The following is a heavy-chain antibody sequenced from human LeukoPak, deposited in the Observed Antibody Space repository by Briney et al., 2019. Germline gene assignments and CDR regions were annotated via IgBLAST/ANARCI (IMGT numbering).Heavy chain of an antibody. CDR3: ARGDPKRSRGTMVRGVIIDY. J-gene: IGHJ4*02. CDR2: ISHSGST. Sequence: GSLRLSCAASGFTFSNTWMNWVRQAPGKGLEWIGEISHSGSTNYNPSLKSRVTLSVDTSKNQFSLKLSSVTAADTAVYCCARGDPKRSRGTMVRGVIIDYWGQGTLVTVSS. CDR1: GFTFSNTW. D-gene: IGHD3-10*01. V-gene: IGHV4-34*01.